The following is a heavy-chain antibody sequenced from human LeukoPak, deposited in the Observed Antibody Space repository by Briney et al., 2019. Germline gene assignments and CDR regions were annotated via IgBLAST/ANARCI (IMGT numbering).Heavy chain of an antibody. D-gene: IGHD1-1*01. CDR2: ISWNSGSI. CDR3: AKTAKYNWNDGNWFDP. J-gene: IGHJ5*02. CDR1: GFTFDDYA. V-gene: IGHV3-9*01. Sequence: PGRSLRLSCAASGFTFDDYAMHWVRQAPGKGLEWVSGISWNSGSIGYTDSVKGRFTISRDNAKNSLYLQMNSLRAEDTALHYCAKTAKYNWNDGNWFDPWGQGTLVIVSS.